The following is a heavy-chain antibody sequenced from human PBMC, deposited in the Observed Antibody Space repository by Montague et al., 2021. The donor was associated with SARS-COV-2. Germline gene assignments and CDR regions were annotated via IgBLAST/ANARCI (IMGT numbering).Heavy chain of an antibody. CDR1: GFTFSSYG. D-gene: IGHD4-11*01. Sequence: SLRLSCAASGFTFSSYGIHWVRQAPGKGLEWVAVIWYDGNSKYYADSVKGRFTISRDNSKNTLYLQVNSLRAEDTAVYYCEREYDSNGYYYYGMDVWGQGTTVTVSS. CDR2: IWYDGNSK. CDR3: EREYDSNGYYYYGMDV. J-gene: IGHJ6*02. V-gene: IGHV3-33*01.